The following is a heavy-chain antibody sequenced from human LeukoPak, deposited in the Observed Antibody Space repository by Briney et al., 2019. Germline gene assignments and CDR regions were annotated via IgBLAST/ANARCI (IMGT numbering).Heavy chain of an antibody. Sequence: SVKVSCKASGGTFSSYAISWVRQAPGQGLEWMGRIIPILGIANYAQKFQGRVTITADKSTSTAYMELSSLRSEDTAVYYCAREDPRRAVPFDYWGQGTLVTVSS. CDR3: AREDPRRAVPFDY. CDR1: GGTFSSYA. J-gene: IGHJ4*02. D-gene: IGHD6-6*01. CDR2: IIPILGIA. V-gene: IGHV1-69*04.